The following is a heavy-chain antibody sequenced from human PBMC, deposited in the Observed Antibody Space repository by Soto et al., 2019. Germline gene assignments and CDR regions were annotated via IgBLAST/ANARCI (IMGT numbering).Heavy chain of an antibody. Sequence: QVQLVESGGGVVQPGRSLRLSCAASGFTFSHYAMYWVRQAPGKGLEWVALMSYDGSNEYYADSVKGRFTISRDNSKNTLYLQMNSLRAADTAVYYCAKDGSHNFDYWGQGTLVTVSS. D-gene: IGHD1-26*01. CDR1: GFTFSHYA. CDR3: AKDGSHNFDY. J-gene: IGHJ4*02. CDR2: MSYDGSNE. V-gene: IGHV3-30*18.